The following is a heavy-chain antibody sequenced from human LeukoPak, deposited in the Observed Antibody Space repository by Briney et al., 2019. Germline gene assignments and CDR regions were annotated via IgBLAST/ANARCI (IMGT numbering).Heavy chain of an antibody. CDR3: ARDWGGFLRVSA. CDR2: ISRGSS. J-gene: IGHJ5*02. CDR1: GFTFNDYY. V-gene: IGHV3-11*05. Sequence: GGSLRLSCTASGFTFNDYYMTWIRQAPGKGLEWVSYISRGSSYYADSVKGRFTISTDNTKNSLYLQMNSLRAEDTAVYYCARDWGGFLRVSAWGQGTLVTVSS. D-gene: IGHD3-16*01.